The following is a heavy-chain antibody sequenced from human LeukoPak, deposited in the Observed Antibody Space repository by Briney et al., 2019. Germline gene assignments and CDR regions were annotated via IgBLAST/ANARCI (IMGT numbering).Heavy chain of an antibody. CDR3: SRERDVVRLTEY. J-gene: IGHJ4*02. D-gene: IGHD5-12*01. CDR2: IYPGDSDT. Sequence: GESLKISCKVSGYSFTTYWIAWVRQLPGKRLEWIGIIYPGDSDTRYSPFFQGQVTISADKSINTAYLQWSSLKASDTAIYYCSRERDVVRLTEYWGQGTLVTVSS. CDR1: GYSFTTYW. V-gene: IGHV5-51*01.